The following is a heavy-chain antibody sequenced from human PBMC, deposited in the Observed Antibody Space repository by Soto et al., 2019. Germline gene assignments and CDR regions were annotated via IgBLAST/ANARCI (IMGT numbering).Heavy chain of an antibody. Sequence: SETLSLTCAVSGGSISSGGYSWSWIRQPPGKGLEWIGYVYHSGSTYYNPSLKSRVTISVDRSKNQFSLKLSSVTAADTAVYYCARVPDRWGQGTLVTVSS. CDR3: ARVPDR. V-gene: IGHV4-30-2*01. J-gene: IGHJ5*02. D-gene: IGHD2-2*01. CDR2: VYHSGST. CDR1: GGSISSGGYS.